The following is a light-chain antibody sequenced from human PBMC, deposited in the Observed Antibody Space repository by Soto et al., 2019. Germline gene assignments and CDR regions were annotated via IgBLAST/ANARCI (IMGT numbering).Light chain of an antibody. J-gene: IGKJ1*01. CDR3: QQSYTIPRT. V-gene: IGKV1-39*01. Sequence: DIQMTQSPSSLSASVGDRVTITCRASQSIRSYLNWYQQERGKAPKLLIYGASTLQSGVPSRFSGSGSGTDFTLTITSLQPEDFATYYCQQSYTIPRTLGRGTKVDTK. CDR2: GAS. CDR1: QSIRSY.